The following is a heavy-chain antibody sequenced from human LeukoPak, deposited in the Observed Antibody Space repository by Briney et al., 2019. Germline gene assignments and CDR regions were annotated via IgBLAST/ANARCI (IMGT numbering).Heavy chain of an antibody. CDR3: ARVRVVPAANYGMDV. Sequence: PSETLSLTCAVSGGSISSSNWWSWVRQPPGKGLEWIGEIYHSGSTNYNPSLKSRVTISVDKSKNQFSLKLSSVTAADTAVYYCARVRVVPAANYGMDVWGQGTTVTVSS. J-gene: IGHJ6*02. V-gene: IGHV4-4*02. CDR2: IYHSGST. CDR1: GGSISSSNW. D-gene: IGHD2-2*01.